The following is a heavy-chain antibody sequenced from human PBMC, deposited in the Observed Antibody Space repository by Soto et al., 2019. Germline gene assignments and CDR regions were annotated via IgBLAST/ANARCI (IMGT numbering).Heavy chain of an antibody. V-gene: IGHV3-23*01. Sequence: EVQLLESGGGMVQPGESLRLSCAASGFTFSSYAMSWVRQAPGKGLEWVSAISGSGGSTYYADSVKGRFTISRDNSKNTLYLQMNSLRAEDTAVYYCAKDRVITFGGVMPLTFGYLGQGTLVTVSS. CDR3: AKDRVITFGGVMPLTFGY. D-gene: IGHD3-16*01. CDR1: GFTFSSYA. J-gene: IGHJ4*02. CDR2: ISGSGGST.